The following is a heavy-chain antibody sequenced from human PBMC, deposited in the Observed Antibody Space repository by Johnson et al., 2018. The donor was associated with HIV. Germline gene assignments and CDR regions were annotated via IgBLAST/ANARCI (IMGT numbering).Heavy chain of an antibody. V-gene: IGHV3-30-3*02. CDR1: GFTFSSYA. J-gene: IGHJ3*02. Sequence: QVQLVESGGGVVQPGTSLRLSCAASGFTFSSYAMHWVRQAPGKGLEWVAVTSYDGSNKYYADSVEGRFTISRDNSKNTLFLQMSSLRVEDTAVYYCAKGQCSGYPKDAFDICGQGTMVIVSS. CDR3: AKGQCSGYPKDAFDI. CDR2: TSYDGSNK. D-gene: IGHD3-22*01.